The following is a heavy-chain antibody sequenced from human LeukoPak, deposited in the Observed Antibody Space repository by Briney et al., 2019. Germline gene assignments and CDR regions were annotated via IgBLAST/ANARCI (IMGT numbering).Heavy chain of an antibody. CDR2: MNPNSGNT. CDR1: GYTFTSYG. J-gene: IGHJ4*02. V-gene: IGHV1-8*02. Sequence: ASVKVSCKASGYTFTSYGISWVRQAPGQGLEWMGWMNPNSGNTGYAQKFQGRVTMTRNTSISTAYMELSSLRSEDTAVYYCARLVYSGYESWGFDYWGQGTLVTVSS. D-gene: IGHD5-12*01. CDR3: ARLVYSGYESWGFDY.